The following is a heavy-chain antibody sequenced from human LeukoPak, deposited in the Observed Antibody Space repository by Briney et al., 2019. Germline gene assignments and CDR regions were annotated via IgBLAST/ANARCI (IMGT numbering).Heavy chain of an antibody. CDR1: GFTVSSKY. V-gene: IGHV3-66*01. CDR2: IYSGGST. CDR3: AREGRYFDWAPKFDY. D-gene: IGHD3-9*01. Sequence: PGGSLRLSCAASGFTVSSKYMSWVRQAPGKGLEWVSVIYSGGSTYYADSVKGRFTISRDNSKNTLYLQMNSLRAEDTAVYYCAREGRYFDWAPKFDYWGQGTLVTVSS. J-gene: IGHJ4*02.